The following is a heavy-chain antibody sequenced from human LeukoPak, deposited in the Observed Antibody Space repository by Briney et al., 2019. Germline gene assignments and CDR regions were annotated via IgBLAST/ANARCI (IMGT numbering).Heavy chain of an antibody. CDR2: INPNSGGT. V-gene: IGHV1-2*02. Sequence: VASVKVSCKASGYTFTGYYMHWVRQAPGQGLEWMGWINPNSGGTNYAQKFQGRVTMTRDTSISTAYMELSRLRSDDTAVYYCARLYDFWSGSQWVGAFDIWGQGTMVTVSS. CDR3: ARLYDFWSGSQWVGAFDI. D-gene: IGHD3-3*01. CDR1: GYTFTGYY. J-gene: IGHJ3*02.